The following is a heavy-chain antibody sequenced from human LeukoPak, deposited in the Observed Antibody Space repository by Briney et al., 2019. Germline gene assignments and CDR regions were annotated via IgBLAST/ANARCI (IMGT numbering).Heavy chain of an antibody. CDR3: AKGDSYNGCFDC. D-gene: IGHD5-24*01. CDR1: GFTFDDYT. CDR2: ISRDGGHG. V-gene: IGHV3-43*01. J-gene: IGHJ4*02. Sequence: GGSLRLSCAASGFTFDDYTMHWVRQAPGEGLEWVSFISRDGGHGYYADFAKGRFTISRDNTRNSLFLEMNSLRPDDSALYYCAKGDSYNGCFDCWGQGTLVTVSA.